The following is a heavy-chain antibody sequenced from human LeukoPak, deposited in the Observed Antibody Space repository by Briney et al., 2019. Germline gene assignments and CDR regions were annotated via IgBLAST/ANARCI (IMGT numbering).Heavy chain of an antibody. J-gene: IGHJ4*02. V-gene: IGHV1-2*02. CDR3: ARSPVLRYFDWLQTEGYFDY. D-gene: IGHD3-9*01. CDR2: INPNSGGT. Sequence: ASVKVSCKASGYTFTGYYMHWVRQAPGQGLEWMGWINPNSGGTNYAQKFQGRVTMTRDTSISAAYMELSRLRSDDTAVYYCARSPVLRYFDWLQTEGYFDYWGQGTLVTVSS. CDR1: GYTFTGYY.